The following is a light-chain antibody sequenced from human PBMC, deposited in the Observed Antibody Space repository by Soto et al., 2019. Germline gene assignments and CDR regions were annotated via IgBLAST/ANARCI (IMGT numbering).Light chain of an antibody. CDR3: AAWDDSLNGPV. V-gene: IGLV1-36*01. CDR2: YDD. Sequence: QSVLTQPPSVSEAARQRVTISCSGSSSNIGNNAVNWYQQLPGKAPKLLIYYDDLLPSGVSDRFSGSKSGTSGFLAISGLQSEDEADYYCAAWDDSLNGPVFGGGTKLTVL. CDR1: SSNIGNNA. J-gene: IGLJ2*01.